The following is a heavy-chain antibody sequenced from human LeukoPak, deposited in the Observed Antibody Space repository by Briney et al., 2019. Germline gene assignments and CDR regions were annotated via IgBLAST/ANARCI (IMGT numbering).Heavy chain of an antibody. Sequence: SETLSLTCAVYGGSFSGYYWSWIRQPPGKGLEWIGEINHSGSTNYNPSLKSRVTISVDTSKNQFSLKLSSVTAADTAVYYCARASHYYDSSGYTNWFDPWGQGTLVTVSS. V-gene: IGHV4-34*01. J-gene: IGHJ5*02. D-gene: IGHD3-22*01. CDR1: GGSFSGYY. CDR2: INHSGST. CDR3: ARASHYYDSSGYTNWFDP.